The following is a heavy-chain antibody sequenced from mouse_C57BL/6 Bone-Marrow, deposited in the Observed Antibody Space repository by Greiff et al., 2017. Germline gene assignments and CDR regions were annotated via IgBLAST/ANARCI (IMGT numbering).Heavy chain of an antibody. V-gene: IGHV1-19*01. CDR1: GYTFTDYY. J-gene: IGHJ1*03. Sequence: EVQLQQSGPVLVKPGASVKMSCKASGYTFTDYYMNWVKQSHGKSLEWIGVINPYNGGTSYNQKFKGKATLTVDKSSSTAYMELNSLTSEDSAVYYCARRGNYYGSSYVWYFDVWGTGTTVTVSS. CDR3: ARRGNYYGSSYVWYFDV. CDR2: INPYNGGT. D-gene: IGHD1-1*01.